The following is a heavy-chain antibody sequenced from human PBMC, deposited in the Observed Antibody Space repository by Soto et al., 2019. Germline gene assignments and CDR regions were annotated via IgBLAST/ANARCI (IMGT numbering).Heavy chain of an antibody. J-gene: IGHJ6*02. CDR2: ISGYNANT. V-gene: IGHV1-18*04. CDR3: ARGSTRYNMDV. CDR1: GYTFTNNG. D-gene: IGHD1-1*01. Sequence: QVQLVQSGGEAKKPGASVKVSCKTSGYTFTNNGINWVRQAPGQGREWMGWISGYNANTKYAQKFQGSVTLTTDTLTSTAFMELRSLSSDDTAVFYCARGSTRYNMDVWGQGTTVTVSS.